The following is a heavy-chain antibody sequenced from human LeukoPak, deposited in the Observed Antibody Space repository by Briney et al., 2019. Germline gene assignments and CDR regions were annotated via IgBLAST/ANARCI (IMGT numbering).Heavy chain of an antibody. CDR2: IYYSGST. Sequence: SETLSLTCTVSGGSISSGDYYWSWIRQPPGKGLEWIGYIYYSGSTYYNPSLKSRVTISVDTSKNQFSLKLSSVTAADTAVYYCARNFWFGELLPYYFDYWGQGSLVTVSS. D-gene: IGHD3-10*01. CDR3: ARNFWFGELLPYYFDY. J-gene: IGHJ4*02. CDR1: GGSISSGDYY. V-gene: IGHV4-30-4*01.